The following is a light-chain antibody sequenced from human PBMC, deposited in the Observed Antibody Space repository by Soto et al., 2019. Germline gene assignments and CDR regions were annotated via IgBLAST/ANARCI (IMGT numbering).Light chain of an antibody. J-gene: IGKJ1*01. CDR1: QSISSW. Sequence: DIQMTQSPSTLSASVGDRVTITCRASQSISSWLAWYQQKPGKAPKLLIYKASNLETGVPSRFSGSGSGTEFTLTISSLQPDDFATYYCQQYNSLWTFDQGTKVEIK. V-gene: IGKV1-5*03. CDR2: KAS. CDR3: QQYNSLWT.